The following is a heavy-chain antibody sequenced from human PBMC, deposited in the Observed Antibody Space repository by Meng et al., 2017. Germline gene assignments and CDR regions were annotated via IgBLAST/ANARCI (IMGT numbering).Heavy chain of an antibody. CDR2: INPKRGDT. J-gene: IGHJ4*02. CDR1: GSTFTGYY. Sequence: QVQLVQSGAEAEKPGASVKVSCKASGSTFTGYYMHWVRRAPGQGLEWMGRINPKRGDTHYAQRFQGRVTMTGDTSISTAYMELSGLRSDDTAMYYCARDEDISAAGKLFGDYWGQGTLVTVSS. CDR3: ARDEDISAAGKLFGDY. D-gene: IGHD6-13*01. V-gene: IGHV1-2*06.